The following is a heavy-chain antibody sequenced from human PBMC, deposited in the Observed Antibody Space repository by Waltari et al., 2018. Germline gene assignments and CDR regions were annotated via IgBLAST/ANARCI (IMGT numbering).Heavy chain of an antibody. CDR2: IHHSGRT. D-gene: IGHD3-16*01. CDR1: GSSIRGGDW. Sequence: QVHLQASGPGLVRPSATLSLTCPVSGSSIRGGDWWIWVRQSPGKRLEWIGEIHHSGRTNSNPSLKNRLTLSVDESRNQIFLKITSVTAADTALYFCARANGGLIGSWGQGIVVTVSS. V-gene: IGHV4-4*02. J-gene: IGHJ5*02. CDR3: ARANGGLIGS.